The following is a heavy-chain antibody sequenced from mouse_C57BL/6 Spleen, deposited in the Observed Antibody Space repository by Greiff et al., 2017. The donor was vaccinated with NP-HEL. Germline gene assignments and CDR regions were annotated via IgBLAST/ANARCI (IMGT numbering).Heavy chain of an antibody. Sequence: EVKLVESGGGLVKPGGSLKLSCAASGFTFSSYAMSWVRQTPEKRLEWVATISDGGSYTYYPDNVKGRFTISRDNAKNNLYLQMSHLKSEDTAMYDWARRDDYEAWFAYWGQGTLVTVSA. V-gene: IGHV5-4*03. D-gene: IGHD2-4*01. J-gene: IGHJ3*01. CDR2: ISDGGSYT. CDR3: ARRDDYEAWFAY. CDR1: GFTFSSYA.